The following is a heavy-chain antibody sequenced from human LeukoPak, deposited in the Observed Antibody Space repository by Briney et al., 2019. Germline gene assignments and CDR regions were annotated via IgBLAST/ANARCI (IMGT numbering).Heavy chain of an antibody. CDR2: ITSNGGRT. V-gene: IGHV3-23*01. D-gene: IGHD6-19*01. CDR3: AKGGTLQQWLGRFDY. Sequence: GGSLRLSCAASGFTFSSYAMSWVRQAPGKGLEWVSGITSNGGRTFYADSVKGRFTISRDNSKNTLYLQMNSLRAEDTAVYYCAKGGTLQQWLGRFDYWGQGTLVTVSS. CDR1: GFTFSSYA. J-gene: IGHJ4*02.